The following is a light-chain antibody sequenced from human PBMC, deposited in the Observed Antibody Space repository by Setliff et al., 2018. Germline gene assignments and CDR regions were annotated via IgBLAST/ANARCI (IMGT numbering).Light chain of an antibody. CDR2: DVS. CDR1: SSDVGGYNY. V-gene: IGLV2-14*03. J-gene: IGLJ1*01. Sequence: SALTQPASLSGSPGQSITISCTGTSSDVGGYNYVSWYQQHPGKAPKLMIYDVSNRPSGVSNRFSGSKSGNTASLTISGLQAEDEADYYCSSYTGTDVFGSGTKVTVL. CDR3: SSYTGTDV.